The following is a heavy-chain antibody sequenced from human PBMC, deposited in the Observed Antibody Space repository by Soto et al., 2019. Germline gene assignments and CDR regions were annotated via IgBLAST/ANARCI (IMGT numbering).Heavy chain of an antibody. CDR3: ARERITMVRGVINSNDAFDI. CDR1: GFTFISYW. V-gene: IGHV3-7*01. Sequence: GGSLRLSCAASGFTFISYWVSWVRQAPGKGLEWVANIKQDGSEKYYVDSVKGRFTISRDNAKNSLYLQMNSLRAEDTAVYYCARERITMVRGVINSNDAFDIWGQGTMVTVS. J-gene: IGHJ3*02. D-gene: IGHD3-10*01. CDR2: IKQDGSEK.